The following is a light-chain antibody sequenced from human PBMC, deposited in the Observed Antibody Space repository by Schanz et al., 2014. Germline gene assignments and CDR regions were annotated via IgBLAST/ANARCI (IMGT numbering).Light chain of an antibody. CDR1: QSVYTS. CDR3: QQYDNWPPWT. J-gene: IGKJ1*01. Sequence: EILLTQSAAILSVSPGERATLSCRASQSVYTSLAWYQQKPGQAPRLLIYGASSRATGIPARFSGSGSGTEFTLTISSLQSEDFAVYFCQQYDNWPPWTFGQGTKVEIK. V-gene: IGKV3-15*01. CDR2: GAS.